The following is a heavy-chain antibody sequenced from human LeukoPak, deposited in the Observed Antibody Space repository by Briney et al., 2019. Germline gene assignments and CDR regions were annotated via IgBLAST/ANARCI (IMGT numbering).Heavy chain of an antibody. CDR1: DGSISSYY. V-gene: IGHV4-59*01. CDR3: ARGEWELGYYMDV. D-gene: IGHD1-26*01. Sequence: KPSETLSLTCTVSDGSISSYYWSWIRQPPGKGLEWIGYISYSGSTNYIPSLKSRVTISVDTSKNQFSLKLNSVTAADTAVYYCARGEWELGYYMDVWGKGTTVTISS. CDR2: ISYSGST. J-gene: IGHJ6*03.